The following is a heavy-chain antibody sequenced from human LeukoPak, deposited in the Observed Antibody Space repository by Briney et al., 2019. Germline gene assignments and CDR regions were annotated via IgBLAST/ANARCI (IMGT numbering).Heavy chain of an antibody. CDR1: GGTFSSYA. J-gene: IGHJ5*02. V-gene: IGHV1-69*05. CDR2: SIPIFGTA. Sequence: SVKVSCKASGGTFSSYAISWVRQAPGQGREWMGGSIPIFGTANYAQKFQGRVTITTDESTSTAYMELSSLRSEDTAVYYCAKIEQQPVPGLGWFDPWGQGTLVTVSS. D-gene: IGHD6-13*01. CDR3: AKIEQQPVPGLGWFDP.